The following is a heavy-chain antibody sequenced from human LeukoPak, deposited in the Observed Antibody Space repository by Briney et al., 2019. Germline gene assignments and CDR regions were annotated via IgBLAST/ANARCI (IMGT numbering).Heavy chain of an antibody. J-gene: IGHJ6*03. V-gene: IGHV3-7*01. CDR2: IKQDGSEK. Sequence: GGSLRLSCAASGFSFSRYWMSWVRQAPGKGLEWVANIKQDGSEKNYVESVKGRFTISRDNAKNSLYLQTNSLRAEDTAVYYCARVRCSGGSCPYYYHYYYMDVWGKGTTVTVSS. CDR1: GFSFSRYW. D-gene: IGHD2-15*01. CDR3: ARVRCSGGSCPYYYHYYYMDV.